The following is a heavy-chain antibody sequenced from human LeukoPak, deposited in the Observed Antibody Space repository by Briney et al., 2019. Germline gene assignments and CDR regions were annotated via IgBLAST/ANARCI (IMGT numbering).Heavy chain of an antibody. CDR3: ARDGDYYDSSGYYPYYYYYYYMDV. Sequence: GASVKVSCKASGYTFTSYYMHWVRQAPGQGLEWMGIINPSGGSTSYAQKFQGRVTMTRDTSTSTVYMEPSSLRSEDTAVYYCARDGDYYDSSGYYPYYYYYYYMDVWGKGTTVTVSS. J-gene: IGHJ6*03. CDR1: GYTFTSYY. V-gene: IGHV1-46*01. D-gene: IGHD3-22*01. CDR2: INPSGGST.